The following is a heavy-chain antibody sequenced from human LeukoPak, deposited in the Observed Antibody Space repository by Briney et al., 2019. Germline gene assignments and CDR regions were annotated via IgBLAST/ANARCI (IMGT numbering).Heavy chain of an antibody. CDR2: IYHIGSA. J-gene: IGHJ4*02. Sequence: SETLSLTCTVSGYSISSNYYWGWIRQPPGKGLEWIGSIYHIGSAYYNPSLKSRVTISVDTSKNQFSLRLSSVTAADTAVYYCARDLAPRYNWNYGIFDYWGQGTLVTVSS. D-gene: IGHD1-7*01. V-gene: IGHV4-38-2*02. CDR1: GYSISSNYY. CDR3: ARDLAPRYNWNYGIFDY.